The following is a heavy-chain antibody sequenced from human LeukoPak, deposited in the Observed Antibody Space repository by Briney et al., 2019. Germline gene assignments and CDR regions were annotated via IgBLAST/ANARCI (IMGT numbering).Heavy chain of an antibody. D-gene: IGHD6-13*01. J-gene: IGHJ6*02. CDR1: GFTISFYW. Sequence: GGSLRLSCAASGFTISFYWMSWVRQAPGKGLEWVGRIKSKTDGGTTDYAAPVKGRFTISRDDSKNTLYLQMNSLKTEDTAVYYCTTDLPNIAAKEAYYGMDVWGQGTTVTVSS. CDR2: IKSKTDGGTT. V-gene: IGHV3-15*01. CDR3: TTDLPNIAAKEAYYGMDV.